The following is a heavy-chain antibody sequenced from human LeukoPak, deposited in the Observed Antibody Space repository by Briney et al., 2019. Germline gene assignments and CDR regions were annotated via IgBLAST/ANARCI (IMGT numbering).Heavy chain of an antibody. CDR2: IKPSTGAT. D-gene: IGHD1/OR15-1a*01. J-gene: IGHJ3*01. Sequence: GASVKVSCKASGYTFTDYYLHWMRQAPGQGLEWVGWIKPSTGATNDAQKFQGRVSMTSDTSNSTSYMEMSSLTSDDTAVYYCAREFRTPTWSYDAFDLWGQGTMVTISS. CDR1: GYTFTDYY. CDR3: AREFRTPTWSYDAFDL. V-gene: IGHV1-2*02.